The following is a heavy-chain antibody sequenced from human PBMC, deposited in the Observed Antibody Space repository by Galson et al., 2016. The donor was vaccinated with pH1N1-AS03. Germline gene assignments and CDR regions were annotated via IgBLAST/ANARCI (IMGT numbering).Heavy chain of an antibody. CDR3: ARAQHLLTGAFDF. Sequence: SLRLSCAASGLTFSNHAMHWVRQAPGKGLEWVAIISYDGSHKYYADSVKGRFTISRDNSKNTLYLQMNSLRAEDTAVYYCARAQHLLTGAFDFGGQGTLVTVSS. CDR2: ISYDGSHK. D-gene: IGHD3-9*01. CDR1: GLTFSNHA. J-gene: IGHJ4*02. V-gene: IGHV3-30*01.